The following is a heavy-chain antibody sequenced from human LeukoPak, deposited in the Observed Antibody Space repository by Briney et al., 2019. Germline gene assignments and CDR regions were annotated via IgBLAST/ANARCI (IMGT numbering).Heavy chain of an antibody. Sequence: GASLRLSCAASGFTFSSYAMSWVRQAPGKGLEWVSAISGSGGNTYYADSVKGRFTISRDNSKNTLYLQMNSLRAEDTAVYYCAKGNGIVGATTFDYWGQGTLVTVSS. CDR1: GFTFSSYA. CDR2: ISGSGGNT. V-gene: IGHV3-23*01. D-gene: IGHD1-26*01. CDR3: AKGNGIVGATTFDY. J-gene: IGHJ4*02.